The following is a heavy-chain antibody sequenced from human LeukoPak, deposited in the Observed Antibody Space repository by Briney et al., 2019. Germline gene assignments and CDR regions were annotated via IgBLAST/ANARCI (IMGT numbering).Heavy chain of an antibody. CDR3: TTDQILWFGELLPSDY. CDR2: IKSKTDGGTT. D-gene: IGHD3-10*01. Sequence: GGSLRLSCAASGFTFSNAWMSWVRQAPGKGLEWVGRIKSKTDGGTTDYAAPVKGRFTISRDDSKNTLYLQTNSLKTEDTAVYYCTTDQILWFGELLPSDYWGRGTLVTVSS. CDR1: GFTFSNAW. V-gene: IGHV3-15*01. J-gene: IGHJ4*02.